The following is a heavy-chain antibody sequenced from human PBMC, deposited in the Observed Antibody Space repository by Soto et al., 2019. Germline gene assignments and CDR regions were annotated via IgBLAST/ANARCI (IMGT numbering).Heavy chain of an antibody. CDR1: GGTFSSYA. V-gene: IGHV1-69*13. J-gene: IGHJ5*02. CDR3: ARFTDYYDSSGYAYFDP. CDR2: IIPIFGTA. D-gene: IGHD3-22*01. Sequence: SVKVSCKASGGTFSSYAISWVRQAPGQGLEWMGGIIPIFGTANYAQKFQGRVTITADESTSTAYMELSSLRSEDTAVYYCARFTDYYDSSGYAYFDPWGQGTLVTSPQ.